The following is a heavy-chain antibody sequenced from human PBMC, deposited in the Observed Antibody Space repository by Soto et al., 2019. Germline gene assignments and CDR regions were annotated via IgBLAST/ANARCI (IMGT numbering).Heavy chain of an antibody. CDR3: TRDHGYGYGMDV. D-gene: IGHD5-12*01. CDR2: ITKSSKTI. J-gene: IGHJ6*02. V-gene: IGHV3-48*01. CDR1: GFTFSTYS. Sequence: GGSLRLSCAASGFTFSTYSMNWVRQAPGKGLEWISYITKSSKTIYYAESVKGRFTISKDNAKNSLYLQINSLKAEDTAVYYCTRDHGYGYGMDVWGQGTTVTVSS.